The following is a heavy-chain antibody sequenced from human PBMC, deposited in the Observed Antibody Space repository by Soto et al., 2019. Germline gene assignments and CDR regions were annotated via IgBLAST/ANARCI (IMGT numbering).Heavy chain of an antibody. CDR2: ISDDGTNK. Sequence: GGSLRLSCAVYGFTFSNYGMHWVRQAPGKGLEWVALISDDGTNKYFVDSVKGRFTIPRDTSKNMLYLQMNRLRAEDTAVYYCAKDYLGSSKAFDIWGRGTVVTVSS. CDR1: GFTFSNYG. CDR3: AKDYLGSSKAFDI. V-gene: IGHV3-30*18. D-gene: IGHD2-2*01. J-gene: IGHJ3*02.